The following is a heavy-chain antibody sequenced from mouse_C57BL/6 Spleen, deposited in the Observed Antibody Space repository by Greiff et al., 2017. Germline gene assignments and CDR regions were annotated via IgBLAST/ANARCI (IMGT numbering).Heavy chain of an antibody. CDR2: ITPGSDGT. Sequence: QVQLQQSGAELVRPGTSVKVSCKASEYAFTDCLIEWVKQRPGQGLEWIGVITPGSDGTNYNEKFKGKATLTAYTSSSTAYMQLSSLTSEDSAVYVCSRECYDYYWAMDDWGKGTSVTVSS. CDR1: EYAFTDCL. V-gene: IGHV1-54*01. CDR3: SRECYDYYWAMDD. J-gene: IGHJ4*01. D-gene: IGHD2-4*01.